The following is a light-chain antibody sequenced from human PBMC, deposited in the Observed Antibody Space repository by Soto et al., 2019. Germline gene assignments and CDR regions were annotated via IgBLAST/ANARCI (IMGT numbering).Light chain of an antibody. CDR3: QQFSSYPLT. J-gene: IGKJ4*01. CDR1: QSVRSN. V-gene: IGKV3-15*01. CDR2: GAS. Sequence: ELVMMESPATLSVSPGARATLSCRASQSVRSNLAWYQQNPGQAHRLLIYGASTRATGIPARFSGSGSGTDFTLTISRLEPEEFAVYYCQQFSSYPLTVGGGTKV.